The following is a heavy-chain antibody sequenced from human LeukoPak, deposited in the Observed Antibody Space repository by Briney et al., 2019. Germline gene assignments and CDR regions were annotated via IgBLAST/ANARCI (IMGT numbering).Heavy chain of an antibody. Sequence: GGSLRLSCAASGFTFITYAMSWVRQAPGKGLEWVSVFSGSGGSTYCADSVKGRFTISRDNSRNTLYLQMNSLRAEDTAVYYCAKSVAGYNSGGFDYWGQGTLVTVSS. V-gene: IGHV3-23*01. D-gene: IGHD6-19*01. CDR3: AKSVAGYNSGGFDY. CDR2: FSGSGGST. J-gene: IGHJ4*02. CDR1: GFTFITYA.